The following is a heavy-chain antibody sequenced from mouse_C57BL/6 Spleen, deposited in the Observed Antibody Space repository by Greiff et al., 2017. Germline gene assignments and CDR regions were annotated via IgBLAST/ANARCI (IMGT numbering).Heavy chain of an antibody. CDR1: GYTFTSYG. J-gene: IGHJ2*01. CDR2: IYPRSGTT. CDR3: ARVYYSNYEGVFDY. D-gene: IGHD2-5*01. V-gene: IGHV1-81*01. Sequence: QVQLQQSGAELARPGASVKLSCKASGYTFTSYGISWVKQRTGQGLEWIGEIYPRSGTTYYNEKFKGKATLTADKSSSTAYMELRSLTSEDSAVYFCARVYYSNYEGVFDYWGQGTTLTVSS.